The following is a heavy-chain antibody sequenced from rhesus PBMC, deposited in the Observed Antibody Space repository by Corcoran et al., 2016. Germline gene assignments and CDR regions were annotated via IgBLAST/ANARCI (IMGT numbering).Heavy chain of an antibody. J-gene: IGHJ5-1*01. CDR1: GYTFTDYY. D-gene: IGHD3-34*01. Sequence: EVQLVQSGAEVKKPGASVKISCKASGYTFTDYYLHWVRKVPEKGLEWMGRVDPEDDEAIHTQEFQDRVTTTADTSTDTAYMELSSLRSEDTAVYYCATSWGDYNLPVWGPGVLVTVSS. V-gene: IGHV1-111*02. CDR3: ATSWGDYNLPV. CDR2: VDPEDDEA.